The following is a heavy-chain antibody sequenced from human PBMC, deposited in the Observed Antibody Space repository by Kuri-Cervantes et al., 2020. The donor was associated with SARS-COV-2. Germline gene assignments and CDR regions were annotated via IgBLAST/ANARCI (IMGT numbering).Heavy chain of an antibody. CDR1: DGSISSSNW. J-gene: IGHJ4*02. CDR2: IYHSGST. CDR3: ARSMEYSSSSAHFDY. Sequence: SCAVSDGSISSSNWWSWVRQPPGKGLEWIGEIYHSGSTNYNPSLKSRVTISVDKSKNQFSLKLSSVTAADTAVYYCARSMEYSSSSAHFDYWGQGTLVTVSS. V-gene: IGHV4-4*02. D-gene: IGHD6-6*01.